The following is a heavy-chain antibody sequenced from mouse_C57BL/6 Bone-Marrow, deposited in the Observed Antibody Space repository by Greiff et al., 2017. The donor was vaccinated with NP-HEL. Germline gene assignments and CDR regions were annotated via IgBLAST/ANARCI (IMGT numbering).Heavy chain of an antibody. CDR1: GFTFSSYA. D-gene: IGHD4-1*01. J-gene: IGHJ3*01. CDR2: ISSGGDYI. CDR3: TRDVGSWFAY. Sequence: EVHLVESGEGLVKPGGSLKLSCAASGFTFSSYAMSWVRQTPEKRLEWVAYISSGGDYIYYADTVKGRFTISRDTARNTLYLQMSSLKSEDTAMYYCTRDVGSWFAYWGQGTLVTVSA. V-gene: IGHV5-9-1*02.